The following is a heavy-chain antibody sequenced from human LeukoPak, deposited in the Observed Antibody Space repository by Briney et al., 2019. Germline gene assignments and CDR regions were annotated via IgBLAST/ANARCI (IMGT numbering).Heavy chain of an antibody. CDR3: SRVGGDSGRGWDPADY. CDR1: GYTFTGYY. J-gene: IGHJ4*02. Sequence: ASVKVSCKSSGYTFTGYYMHWVRQAPGQGLEWMGWINPNSGGTNYAQKFQGRVTMTRDTSISIAYMELFRLRSDDTAVYYCSRVGGDSGRGWDPADYWGQGTLVSVSS. D-gene: IGHD4-17*01. CDR2: INPNSGGT. V-gene: IGHV1-2*02.